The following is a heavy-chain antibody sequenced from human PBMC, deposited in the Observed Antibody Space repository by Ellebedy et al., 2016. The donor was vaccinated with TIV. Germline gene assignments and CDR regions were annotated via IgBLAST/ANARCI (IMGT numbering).Heavy chain of an antibody. Sequence: ASVKVSCKASGYTFTSYAMHWVRQAPGQRLEWMGWINAGNGNTKFSQKFQGRVTITRDTSASTAYMELSSLRSEDTAVYYCARDRGIFEFDYWGQGTLVTVSS. J-gene: IGHJ4*02. CDR3: ARDRGIFEFDY. CDR1: GYTFTSYA. CDR2: INAGNGNT. D-gene: IGHD3-3*01. V-gene: IGHV1-3*01.